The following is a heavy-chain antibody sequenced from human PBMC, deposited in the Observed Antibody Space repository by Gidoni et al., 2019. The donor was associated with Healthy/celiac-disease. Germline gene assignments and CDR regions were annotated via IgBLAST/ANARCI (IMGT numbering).Heavy chain of an antibody. CDR3: ARGIYCSSTSCSKTYYYGMDV. CDR1: GFTFISYG. V-gene: IGHV3-30*03. D-gene: IGHD2-2*01. Sequence: QVQLVESGGGVVQPGRSLRLSCAASGFTFISYGMHWVRQAPGKGLEWVAVISYDGSNKYYADSVKGRFTISRDNSKNTLYLQMNSLRAEDTAVYYCARGIYCSSTSCSKTYYYGMDVWGQGTTVTVSS. CDR2: ISYDGSNK. J-gene: IGHJ6*02.